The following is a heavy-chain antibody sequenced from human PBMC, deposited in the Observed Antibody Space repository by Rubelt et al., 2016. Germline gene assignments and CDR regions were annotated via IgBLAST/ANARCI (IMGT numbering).Heavy chain of an antibody. CDR2: TSGSGAGT. D-gene: IGHD3-22*01. CDR1: GFTFSSYA. J-gene: IGHJ6*02. V-gene: IGHV3-23*04. Sequence: VQLVESGGGVVQPGRSLRLSCAASGFTFSSYAMSWVRQAPGTGLEWVSATSGSGAGTYYADSVKGRFTISRDNSKSTLYLQMNSLTAEDTALYYCAKTRSSAWKPHYYGVDVWGLGTMVTVSS. CDR3: AKTRSSAWKPHYYGVDV.